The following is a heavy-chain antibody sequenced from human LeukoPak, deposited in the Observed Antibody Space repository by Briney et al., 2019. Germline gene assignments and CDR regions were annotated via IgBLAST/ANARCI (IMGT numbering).Heavy chain of an antibody. CDR2: INPNSGGT. Sequence: ASVKVSCKASGYTLTGYYMHWVRQAPGQGLEWMGWINPNSGGTNYAQKFQGRVTMTRDTSISTAYMELSRLRSDDTAAYYCASGGPFVVVPAAMTQPLDYWGQGTLVTVSS. D-gene: IGHD2-2*01. CDR1: GYTLTGYY. CDR3: ASGGPFVVVPAAMTQPLDY. V-gene: IGHV1-2*02. J-gene: IGHJ4*02.